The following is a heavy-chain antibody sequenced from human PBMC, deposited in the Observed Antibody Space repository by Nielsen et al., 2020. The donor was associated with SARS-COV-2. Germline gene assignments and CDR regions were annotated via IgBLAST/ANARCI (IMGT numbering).Heavy chain of an antibody. CDR1: GFTFDDYG. Sequence: GESLKISCAASGFTFDDYGMSWVRQAPGKGLEWVSGINWSGDNTGYADSIKGRFTISRDNARDSLYLQMNNLRAEDTAIYYCLQGGASWGQGTLVTVSS. CDR2: INWSGDNT. J-gene: IGHJ5*02. D-gene: IGHD1-1*01. V-gene: IGHV3-20*04. CDR3: LQGGAS.